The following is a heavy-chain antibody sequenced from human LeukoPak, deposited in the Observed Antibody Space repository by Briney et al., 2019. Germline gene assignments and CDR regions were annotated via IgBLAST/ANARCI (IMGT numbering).Heavy chain of an antibody. D-gene: IGHD3-9*01. CDR1: GGAISSRNYY. CDR3: ARQLNDILTGYYPGWFDP. V-gene: IGHV4-39*01. J-gene: IGHJ5*02. Sequence: SETLSLTCTDSGGAISSRNYYWGWIRQPPGKGLEWIGSINYSGSTYYNPSLKSRVTISVDTSKNQFTLKLSSVTAADTAVYYCARQLNDILTGYYPGWFDPWGQGTLVTVSS. CDR2: INYSGST.